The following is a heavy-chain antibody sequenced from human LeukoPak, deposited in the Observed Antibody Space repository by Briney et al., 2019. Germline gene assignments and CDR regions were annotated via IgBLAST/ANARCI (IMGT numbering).Heavy chain of an antibody. V-gene: IGHV3-21*01. CDR3: AELGITMIGGV. J-gene: IGHJ6*04. Sequence: GGSLRLSCGASGFTFSRHSMNWVRQAPGKGLEWVSSISSSSLYIYYADSVKGRFTIFRDNAKNSLYLQMNSLRAEDTAVYYCAELGITMIGGVWGKGTTVTISS. CDR1: GFTFSRHS. D-gene: IGHD3-10*02. CDR2: ISSSSLYI.